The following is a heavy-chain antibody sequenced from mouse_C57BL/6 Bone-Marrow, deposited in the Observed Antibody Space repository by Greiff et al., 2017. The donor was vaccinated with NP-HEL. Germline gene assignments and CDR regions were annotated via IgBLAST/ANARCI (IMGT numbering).Heavy chain of an antibody. CDR1: GYTFTSYW. Sequence: VKLQQPGAELVKPGASVKLSCKASGYTFTSYWMQWVKQRPGQGLEWIGEIDPSDSYTNYNQKFKGKATLTVDTSSSTAYMQLSSLTSEDSAVYYCARDSSGYVRFAYWGQGTLVTVSA. CDR3: ARDSSGYVRFAY. D-gene: IGHD3-2*02. V-gene: IGHV1-50*01. CDR2: IDPSDSYT. J-gene: IGHJ3*01.